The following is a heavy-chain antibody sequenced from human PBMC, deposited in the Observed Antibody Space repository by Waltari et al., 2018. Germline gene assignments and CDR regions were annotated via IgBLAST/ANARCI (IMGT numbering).Heavy chain of an antibody. J-gene: IGHJ4*02. CDR1: GGSISSCSYS. CDR3: ARSRSYDSSGYYYYFDY. Sequence: QVQLQESGPGLVKPSQTLSLTCTVSGGSISSCSYSWCWVRQPAGKGLKWIGCIYTSGCTSSNSSLKSRVTISVDTSKTQFSLKLSSVTAADTAVYYCARSRSYDSSGYYYYFDYWGQGTLVTVSS. V-gene: IGHV4-61*02. CDR2: IYTSGCT. D-gene: IGHD3-22*01.